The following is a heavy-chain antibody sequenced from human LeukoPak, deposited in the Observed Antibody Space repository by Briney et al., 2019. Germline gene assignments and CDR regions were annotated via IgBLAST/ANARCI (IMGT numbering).Heavy chain of an antibody. CDR1: GFTFSSYA. J-gene: IGHJ4*02. D-gene: IGHD2-15*01. CDR2: ISGGGDST. V-gene: IGHV3-23*01. Sequence: GGSLRLSCTASGFTFSSYAMSWVRQPPGKGLEWVSLISGGGDSTYYADSVKGRFTISRDNSKNTLYMEMNSLRAEDTAVYYGXKXRNXYCSGGTCYTLWGQGTLVTVSS. CDR3: XKXRNXYCSGGTCYTL.